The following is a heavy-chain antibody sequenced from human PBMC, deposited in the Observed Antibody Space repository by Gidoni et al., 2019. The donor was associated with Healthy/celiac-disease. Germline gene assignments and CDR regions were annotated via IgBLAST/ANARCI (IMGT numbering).Heavy chain of an antibody. CDR1: GGSFSGYY. J-gene: IGHJ4*02. D-gene: IGHD3-16*02. CDR2: INHSGST. Sequence: QVQLQQWGAGLLKPSETLSLTCAVYGGSFSGYYWSWIRQPPGKGLEWIGEINHSGSTNYNPSLKSRVTISVDTSKNQFSLKLSSVTAADTAVYYCARELEGYDYVWGSYRWKYYFDYWGQGTLVTVSS. V-gene: IGHV4-34*01. CDR3: ARELEGYDYVWGSYRWKYYFDY.